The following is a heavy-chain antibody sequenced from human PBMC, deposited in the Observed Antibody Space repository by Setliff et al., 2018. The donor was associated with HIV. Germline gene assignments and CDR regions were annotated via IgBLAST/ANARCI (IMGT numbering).Heavy chain of an antibody. CDR1: GGSISTSY. CDR2: IYISGTT. CDR3: AREHCSGSSCNGFDI. J-gene: IGHJ3*02. D-gene: IGHD2-15*01. V-gene: IGHV4-4*09. Sequence: SETLSLTCTVSGGSISTSYWNWIRQPPGKGLEWIAYIYISGTTNYNPSLKSRVTISLDTSRNQFSLKLGSVTAADTAMYYCAREHCSGSSCNGFDIWGQGTMVTVSS.